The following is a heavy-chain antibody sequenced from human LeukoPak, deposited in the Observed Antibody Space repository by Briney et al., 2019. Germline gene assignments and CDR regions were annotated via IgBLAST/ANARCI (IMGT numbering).Heavy chain of an antibody. CDR1: GFNFSGKY. CDR3: SGSSRYGYFDY. CDR2: IDSDNNT. J-gene: IGHJ4*02. Sequence: GGSLRLSCVASGFNFSGKYMSWVRRAPGRGLEWVSIIDSDNNTYYGDSVKGRFIISRDNSKNTLFLQLNTLRAEDTAVYYCSGSSRYGYFDYWGQGTLVTVSS. D-gene: IGHD6-13*01. V-gene: IGHV3-53*01.